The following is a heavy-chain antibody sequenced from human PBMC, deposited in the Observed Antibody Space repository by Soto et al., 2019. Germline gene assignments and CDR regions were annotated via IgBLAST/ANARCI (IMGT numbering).Heavy chain of an antibody. V-gene: IGHV3-11*06. J-gene: IGHJ5*02. CDR3: ARVVRYDSLPQILNWFDP. Sequence: GGSLRLSCAASGFTFSDYYMSWIRQAPGKGLEWVSYISSSSSYTNYADSVKGRFTISRDNAKNSLYLQMNSLRAEDTAVYYCARVVRYDSLPQILNWFDPWGQGTLVTVSS. D-gene: IGHD3-3*01. CDR2: ISSSSSYT. CDR1: GFTFSDYY.